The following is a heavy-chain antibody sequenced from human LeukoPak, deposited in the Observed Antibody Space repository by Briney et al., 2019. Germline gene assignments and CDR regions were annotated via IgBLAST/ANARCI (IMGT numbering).Heavy chain of an antibody. J-gene: IGHJ4*02. D-gene: IGHD2-15*01. CDR1: GFTFSSYS. Sequence: GGSLRLSCAASGFTFSSYSMNWVRQAPGKGLEWVSSISSSSSYIYYADSVKGRFTIARDNAKNSLYLQMNSLRAEDTAVYYCARDLVVVAATNPTADFDYWGQGTLVTVSS. V-gene: IGHV3-21*01. CDR3: ARDLVVVAATNPTADFDY. CDR2: ISSSSSYI.